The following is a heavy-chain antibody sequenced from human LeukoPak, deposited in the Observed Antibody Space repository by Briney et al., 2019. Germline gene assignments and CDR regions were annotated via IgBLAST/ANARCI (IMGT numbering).Heavy chain of an antibody. CDR3: AKVDY. Sequence: GGTLRLSCAASGFNVTSNYMRWVRQAPGQGLEWVSAIFSAGRIFSADSVKGLFTISRDSSKNTVYLQMNSLRAEDTAVYYCAKVDYWGQGTLVAAS. CDR1: GFNVTSNY. J-gene: IGHJ4*02. V-gene: IGHV3-53*01. CDR2: IFSAGRI.